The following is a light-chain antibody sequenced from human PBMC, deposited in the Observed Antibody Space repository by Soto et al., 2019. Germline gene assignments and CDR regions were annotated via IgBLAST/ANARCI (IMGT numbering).Light chain of an antibody. CDR1: QSVGSS. V-gene: IGKV3-11*01. J-gene: IGKJ4*01. Sequence: EIVLTQSPATLSLSPGERATLSCRASQSVGSSLAWYQQKPGQAPRLLIYDASNRATGIPARFSGSGSGTDFTLTISSLEPEDDALYYCQQRKDWPLTFGGGTKVEIK. CDR2: DAS. CDR3: QQRKDWPLT.